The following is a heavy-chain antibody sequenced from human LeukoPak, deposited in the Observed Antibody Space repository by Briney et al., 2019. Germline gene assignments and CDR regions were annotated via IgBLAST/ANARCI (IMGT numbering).Heavy chain of an antibody. Sequence: PSETLSLTCTVSGGSISSYYWSWIRQPLGKGLEWIGHIYYSGSTDYTPSLKSRVTISVDTSNNQFSLNLTSVSATDTAVYYCARRMNYYDSSAYPHGAFDIWGQGTMVTVSS. D-gene: IGHD3-22*01. V-gene: IGHV4-59*08. CDR1: GGSISSYY. CDR2: IYYSGST. CDR3: ARRMNYYDSSAYPHGAFDI. J-gene: IGHJ3*02.